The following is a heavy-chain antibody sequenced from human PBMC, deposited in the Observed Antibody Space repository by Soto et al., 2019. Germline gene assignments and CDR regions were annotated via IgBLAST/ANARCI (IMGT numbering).Heavy chain of an antibody. CDR3: ARSDFLSGDYTDY. J-gene: IGHJ4*02. V-gene: IGHV4-30-4*08. CDR1: GGSISSGDYH. Sequence: QVQLQESGPGLVKPSQTLSLTCTVSGGSISSGDYHWSWIRQPPGKGLEWIGFVYYTGNTYYNPSLKSRVTISVATSKNQFSLKLSSVTAADTAVYYCARSDFLSGDYTDYWGQGTLVPVSS. D-gene: IGHD3-3*01. CDR2: VYYTGNT.